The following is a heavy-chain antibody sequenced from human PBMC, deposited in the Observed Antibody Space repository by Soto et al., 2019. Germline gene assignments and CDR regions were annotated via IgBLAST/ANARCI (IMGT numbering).Heavy chain of an antibody. CDR2: IYYSGST. J-gene: IGHJ4*02. CDR3: ARDPTPSGSSSYFDY. CDR1: GGSISSGGYY. Sequence: SETLSLTCTVSGGSISSGGYYWSWIRQHPGKGLEWIGYIYYSGSTYYNPSLKSRVTISVDTSKNQFSLKLSSVTAADTAVYYCARDPTPSGSSSYFDYWGQGTLVTVSS. D-gene: IGHD6-6*01. V-gene: IGHV4-31*03.